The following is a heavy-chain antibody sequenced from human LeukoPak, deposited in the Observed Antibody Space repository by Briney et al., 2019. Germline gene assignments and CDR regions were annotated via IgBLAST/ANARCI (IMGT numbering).Heavy chain of an antibody. CDR1: GYTFTGYF. V-gene: IGHV1-2*02. J-gene: IGHJ4*02. Sequence: ASVKVSCKASGYTFTGYFMHWVRQAPGQGLEWMGWINPNSGGPNYAQKFQGRVTMTRDTSISTAYMDLSGLRSDDTAVYYCARSRGYCTNGVCYREFDYWGQGTPASLSS. CDR3: ARSRGYCTNGVCYREFDY. CDR2: INPNSGGP. D-gene: IGHD2-8*01.